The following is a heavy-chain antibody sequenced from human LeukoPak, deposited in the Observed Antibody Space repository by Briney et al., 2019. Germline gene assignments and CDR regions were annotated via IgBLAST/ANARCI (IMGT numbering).Heavy chain of an antibody. J-gene: IGHJ4*02. Sequence: ASVKVSCKASGYTFTSYGISWVRQAPGQGLEWMGWISAYNGNTNYAQKLQGRVTMTTDTSTSKAYMELRSLRSDDTAVYYCARVNDYVWGSYRYPQFDYWGQGTLVTVSS. CDR1: GYTFTSYG. D-gene: IGHD3-16*02. CDR2: ISAYNGNT. V-gene: IGHV1-18*04. CDR3: ARVNDYVWGSYRYPQFDY.